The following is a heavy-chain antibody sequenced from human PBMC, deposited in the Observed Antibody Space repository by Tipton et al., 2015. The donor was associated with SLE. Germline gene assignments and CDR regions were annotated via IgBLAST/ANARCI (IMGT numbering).Heavy chain of an antibody. D-gene: IGHD4-23*01. Sequence: TLSLTCTVSDDSISGYYWSWIRQPPGKGLEWIGYIGHSGSTNYNPSLNSRVTMSIDTSKNQFSLKLTSVTAADTAVYYCATLAAGRGGRGYWGQGTLVTVSS. CDR3: ATLAAGRGGRGY. V-gene: IGHV4-59*08. CDR2: IGHSGST. J-gene: IGHJ4*02. CDR1: DDSISGYY.